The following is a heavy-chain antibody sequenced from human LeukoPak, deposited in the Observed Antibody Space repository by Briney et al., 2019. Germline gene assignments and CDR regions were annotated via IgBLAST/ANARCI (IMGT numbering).Heavy chain of an antibody. CDR1: GFTFSSYS. Sequence: GGSLRLSCAPSGFTFSSYSMNWVRQAPGKGLKWVSSISSSSSYIYYADSVKGRFTISRDNAKNSLYLQMNSLRAEDTAVYYCARASSGWYGNFDYWGQGTLVTVSS. V-gene: IGHV3-21*01. J-gene: IGHJ4*02. CDR2: ISSSSSYI. CDR3: ARASSGWYGNFDY. D-gene: IGHD6-19*01.